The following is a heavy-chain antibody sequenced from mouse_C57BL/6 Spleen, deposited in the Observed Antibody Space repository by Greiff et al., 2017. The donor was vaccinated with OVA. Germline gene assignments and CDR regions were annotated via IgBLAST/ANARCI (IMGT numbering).Heavy chain of an antibody. Sequence: VQLQQSGTVLARPGASVKMSCKTSGYTFTSYWMHWVKQRPGQGLEWIGAIYPGNSDTSYNQKFKGKATLTAVTSASTAYMELSSLTNEDSAVYYGTRETGSSLFAYWGQGTLVTVSA. V-gene: IGHV1-5*01. D-gene: IGHD1-1*01. CDR1: GYTFTSYW. CDR3: TRETGSSLFAY. CDR2: IYPGNSDT. J-gene: IGHJ3*01.